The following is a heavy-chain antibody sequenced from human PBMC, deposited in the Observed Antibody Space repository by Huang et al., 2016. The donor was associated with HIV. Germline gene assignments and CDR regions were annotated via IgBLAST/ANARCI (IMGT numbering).Heavy chain of an antibody. D-gene: IGHD4-17*01. CDR1: GGTFSKYA. CDR2: IIPMFGTP. CDR3: ARGQLGSYGDYDVLY. J-gene: IGHJ4*02. Sequence: QVQLVQSGAEVKTPGSSVKVSCKASGGTFSKYAISWVRQAPGQGLEWMGGIIPMFGTPNYARKFQGRVTITADYSTSTTYGEVSSLRSEDTALYYCARGQLGSYGDYDVLYWGQGTLVTVSS. V-gene: IGHV1-69*13.